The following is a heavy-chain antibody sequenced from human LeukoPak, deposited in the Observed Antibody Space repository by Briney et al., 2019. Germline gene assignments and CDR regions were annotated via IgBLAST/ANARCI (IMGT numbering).Heavy chain of an antibody. CDR2: ISSSSYI. V-gene: IGHV3-21*01. Sequence: GGSLRLSCAASGFTFGSYSMNWVRQAPGKGLEWVSSISSSSYIYYADSVKGRLTISRDNAKNSLYLQMNSLRAEDTAVYYCARSFGAANNWFDPWGQGTLVTVSS. J-gene: IGHJ5*02. D-gene: IGHD3-10*01. CDR1: GFTFGSYS. CDR3: ARSFGAANNWFDP.